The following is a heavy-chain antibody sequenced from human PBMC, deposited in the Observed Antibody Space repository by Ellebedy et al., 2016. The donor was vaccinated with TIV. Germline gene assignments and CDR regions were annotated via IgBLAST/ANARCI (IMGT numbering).Heavy chain of an antibody. Sequence: GESLKISCAASGFSLRSYWMSWVRQAPGKGLEWVANIYQDGSDQYYVDSVKGRFTISRDNANKSLFLQMNNLRVEDTAVYYCARRGSYGDYAVQINSWFDTWGRGTLVTVSS. CDR3: ARRGSYGDYAVQINSWFDT. D-gene: IGHD4-17*01. J-gene: IGHJ5*02. CDR2: IYQDGSDQ. CDR1: GFSLRSYW. V-gene: IGHV3-7*01.